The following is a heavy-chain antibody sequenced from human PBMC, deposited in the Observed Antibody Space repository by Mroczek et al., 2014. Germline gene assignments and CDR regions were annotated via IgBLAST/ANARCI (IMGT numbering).Heavy chain of an antibody. V-gene: IGHV4-61*02. Sequence: QVQLVESGPGLVKPSQTLSLTCTVSGGSISSGSYYWSWIRQPAGKGLEWIGRIYTSGSTNYNPSLKSRVTISVDTSKNQFSLKLSSVTAADTAVYYCARGTRGATTAYWGQGTLVTVSS. J-gene: IGHJ4*02. D-gene: IGHD1-26*01. CDR3: ARGTRGATTAY. CDR1: GGSISSGSYY. CDR2: IYTSGST.